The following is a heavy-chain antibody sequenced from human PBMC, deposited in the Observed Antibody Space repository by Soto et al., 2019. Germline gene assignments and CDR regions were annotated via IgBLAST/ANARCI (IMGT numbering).Heavy chain of an antibody. Sequence: ASEKVSCPASGGTFSSYAISWVRQAPGQGLEWMGGIIPIFGTANYAQKFQGRVTITADESTSTAYMELSSLRSEDTAVYYCARVPMDCTGGSCHGHFDDSGQRTVVTHAS. V-gene: IGHV1-69*13. CDR3: ARVPMDCTGGSCHGHFDD. D-gene: IGHD2-15*01. CDR2: IIPIFGTA. CDR1: GGTFSSYA. J-gene: IGHJ4*02.